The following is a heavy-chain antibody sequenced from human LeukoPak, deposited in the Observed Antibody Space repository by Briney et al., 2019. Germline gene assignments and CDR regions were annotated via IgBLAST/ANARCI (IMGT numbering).Heavy chain of an antibody. CDR3: ARGRGYNWNYVWSLPRDETSNYYYYGMDV. Sequence: PSETLSLTCAVYGGSFSGYYWSWIRQPPGKGLEWTGEINHSGSTNYNPSLKSRVTISVDTSKNQFSLKLSSVTAADTAVYYCARGRGYNWNYVWSLPRDETSNYYYYGMDVWGQGTTVTVSS. D-gene: IGHD1-7*01. V-gene: IGHV4-34*01. J-gene: IGHJ6*02. CDR2: INHSGST. CDR1: GGSFSGYY.